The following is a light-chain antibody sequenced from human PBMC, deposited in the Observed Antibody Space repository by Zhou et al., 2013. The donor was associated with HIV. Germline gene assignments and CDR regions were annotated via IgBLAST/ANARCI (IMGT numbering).Light chain of an antibody. CDR2: DVN. Sequence: QSALTQPASVSGSPGQSITISCTGSSSDVGGYNYVSWYQQHPGRAPKLIIYDVNKRPSGVSNRFSGSKSANTASLTISGLQAEDEADYYCCSYAGSSTWVFGRRDPVDRP. V-gene: IGLV2-23*02. CDR1: SSDVGGYNY. J-gene: IGLJ3*02. CDR3: CSYAGSSTWV.